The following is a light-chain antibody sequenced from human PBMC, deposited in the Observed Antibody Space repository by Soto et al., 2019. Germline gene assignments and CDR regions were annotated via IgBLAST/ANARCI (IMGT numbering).Light chain of an antibody. J-gene: IGLJ1*01. Sequence: QSVLTQPPSVSGAPGQRVTISCTGSSSNIGAGYDVHWYQQLPGTAPKLLIYVNSNRPSGVPDRFSGSKSGTSASLAITGLHAEDEADYYCQSYDSSLSGCVFGTGTKLTVL. CDR1: SSNIGAGYD. CDR3: QSYDSSLSGCV. V-gene: IGLV1-40*01. CDR2: VNS.